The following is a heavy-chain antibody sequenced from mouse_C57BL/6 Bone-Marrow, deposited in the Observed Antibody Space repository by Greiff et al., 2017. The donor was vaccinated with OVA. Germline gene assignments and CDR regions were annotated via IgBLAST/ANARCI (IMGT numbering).Heavy chain of an antibody. V-gene: IGHV1-55*01. CDR3: AREGAYGNGGKNY. D-gene: IGHD2-1*01. CDR1: GYTFTSYW. J-gene: IGHJ2*01. Sequence: VQLQQPGAELVKPGASVKMSCKASGYTFTSYWITWVKQRPGQGLEWIGDIYPGSGSTNYNEKFKSKATLTVDTSSSTAYMQLSSLTSEDSAVYYCAREGAYGNGGKNYWGQGTTLTVSS. CDR2: IYPGSGST.